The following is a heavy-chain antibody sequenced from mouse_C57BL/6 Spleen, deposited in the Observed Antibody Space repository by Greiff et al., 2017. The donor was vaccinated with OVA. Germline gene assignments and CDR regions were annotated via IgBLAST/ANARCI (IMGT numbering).Heavy chain of an antibody. CDR1: GYTFTDYY. CDR2: INPNNGGT. CDR3: ARGDITGNAY. D-gene: IGHD4-1*01. J-gene: IGHJ3*01. V-gene: IGHV1-26*01. Sequence: VQLQQSGPELVKPGASVKISCKASGYTFTDYYMNWVKQSHGKSLEWIGDINPNNGGTSYNQKFKGKATLTVDKSSSTAYMELRSLTSEDSAVYYCARGDITGNAYWGQGTLVTVSA.